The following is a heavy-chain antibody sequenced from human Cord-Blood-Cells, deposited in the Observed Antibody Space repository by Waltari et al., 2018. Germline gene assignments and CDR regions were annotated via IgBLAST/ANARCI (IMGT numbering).Heavy chain of an antibody. CDR3: ARGAYYYGSGSYYNVFY. J-gene: IGHJ4*02. D-gene: IGHD3-10*01. CDR1: GFTFSCCS. V-gene: IGHV3-21*01. CDR2: ISNSSSYI. Sequence: EVQLVESGGGLVKPGGSLRLSLAASGFTFSCCSMNWARQAPGQGLEWVSSISNSSSYIYYADSVKGRFTISRDNAKNSLYLQMNSLRAEDTAVYYCARGAYYYGSGSYYNVFYWGQGTLVTVSS.